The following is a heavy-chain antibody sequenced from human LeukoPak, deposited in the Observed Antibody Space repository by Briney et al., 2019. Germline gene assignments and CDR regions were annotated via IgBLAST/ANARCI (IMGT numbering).Heavy chain of an antibody. J-gene: IGHJ4*02. CDR2: INSDGSWT. V-gene: IGHV3-74*01. CDR3: VSFYETY. D-gene: IGHD2/OR15-2a*01. Sequence: QAGGSLRLSGAASGSYWMHWVRQAPGKGLVWVSHINSDGSWTSYADSVKGRFTISKDNAKNTVYLQMNNLRAEDTAVYYCVSFYETYWGRGTLVTVSS. CDR1: GSYW.